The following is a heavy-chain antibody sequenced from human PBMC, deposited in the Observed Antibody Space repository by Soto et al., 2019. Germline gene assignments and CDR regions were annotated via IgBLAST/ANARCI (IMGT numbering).Heavy chain of an antibody. D-gene: IGHD1-26*01. CDR3: ARDRIVGTSYSDF. J-gene: IGHJ4*02. Sequence: SETLSLTCTVSSGSINSFYWSWIRQPAGKGLEWIGRIHSSGTTNYNPSLKSRVTMSVDTSRNQFSLKLTSVTAADTAVYYCARDRIVGTSYSDFWGQCVLVTVSS. CDR1: SGSINSFY. V-gene: IGHV4-4*07. CDR2: IHSSGTT.